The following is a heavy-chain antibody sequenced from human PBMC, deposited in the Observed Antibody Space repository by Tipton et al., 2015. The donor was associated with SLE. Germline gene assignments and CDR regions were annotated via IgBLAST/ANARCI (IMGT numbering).Heavy chain of an antibody. D-gene: IGHD3-22*01. J-gene: IGHJ3*02. CDR1: GGSSSSSNW. CDR2: IYYSGST. Sequence: GLVKPSGTLSLTCAVSGGSSSSSNWWSWVRQPPGKGLEWIGYIYYSGSTYYNPSLKSRVTISVDTSKNQFSLKLSSVTAADTAVYYCARVEERYYYDSSGYYLGAFDIWGQGTMVTVSS. CDR3: ARVEERYYYDSSGYYLGAFDI. V-gene: IGHV4-4*02.